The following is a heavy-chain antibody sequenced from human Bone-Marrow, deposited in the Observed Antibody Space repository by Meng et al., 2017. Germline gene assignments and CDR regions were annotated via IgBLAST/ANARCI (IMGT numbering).Heavy chain of an antibody. V-gene: IGHV3-21*01. Sequence: EGIFSISSSSSYIYYADSVKGRFTISRDNAKNSLYLQMNSLRAEDTAVYYCARDLRVVVTAIDYWGQGTLVTVSS. D-gene: IGHD3-22*01. J-gene: IGHJ4*02. CDR2: ISSSSSYI. CDR3: ARDLRVVVTAIDY.